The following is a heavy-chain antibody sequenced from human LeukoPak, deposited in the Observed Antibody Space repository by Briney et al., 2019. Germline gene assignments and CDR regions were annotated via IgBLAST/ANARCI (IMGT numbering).Heavy chain of an antibody. J-gene: IGHJ4*02. V-gene: IGHV3-20*04. CDR2: INWNSGST. CDR1: GFTFDDYG. Sequence: GGPLRLSCAASGFTFDDYGMSWVRQAPGKGLEWVSGINWNSGSTGYANSVKGRFTISRDNAKNSLYLQMNSLRAEDTALYYCARRRVTFVRGVDITSYYFDYWGQGTLVTVSS. D-gene: IGHD3-10*01. CDR3: ARRRVTFVRGVDITSYYFDY.